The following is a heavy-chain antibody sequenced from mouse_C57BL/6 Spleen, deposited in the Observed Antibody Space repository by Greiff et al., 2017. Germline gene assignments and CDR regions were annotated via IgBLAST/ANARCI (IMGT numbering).Heavy chain of an antibody. V-gene: IGHV2-9-1*01. Sequence: QVQLKESGPGLVAPSQSLSITCTVSGFSLTSYAISWVRQPPGQGLEWLGVIWPGGGTNYNSALKSRLSISKDNSKSQVFLKMNSRQTDDTARDYCARGYDDAMDYWGQGTSVTVSS. CDR1: GFSLTSYA. D-gene: IGHD2-2*01. CDR3: ARGYDDAMDY. J-gene: IGHJ4*01. CDR2: IWPGGGT.